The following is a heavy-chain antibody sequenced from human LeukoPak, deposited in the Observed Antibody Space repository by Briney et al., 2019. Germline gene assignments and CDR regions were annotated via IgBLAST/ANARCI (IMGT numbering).Heavy chain of an antibody. Sequence: SETLSLTCTVSGGSISSGGYYWSWIRQHPGKGLEWIGYIYYSGNTNYNPSLKSRVTISVDTSKNQFSLKLSSVTAAHTAVYYCARGLRFYDGSGYYYVPTFFDYWGQGTLVTVSS. CDR3: ARGLRFYDGSGYYYVPTFFDY. CDR1: GGSISSGGYY. J-gene: IGHJ4*02. CDR2: IYYSGNT. V-gene: IGHV4-61*08. D-gene: IGHD3-22*01.